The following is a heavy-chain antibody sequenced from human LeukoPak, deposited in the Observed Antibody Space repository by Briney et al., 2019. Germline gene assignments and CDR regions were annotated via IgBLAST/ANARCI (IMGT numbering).Heavy chain of an antibody. CDR3: ARGLDSGSPPLGTFEI. Sequence: ASVKVSCKASGYTFTSYGITWIRQAPGQGLELMGWISAYNGNTNYVQKLQGRVTLTRDTSTDTAYMELRSLRSDDTAVYYCARGLDSGSPPLGTFEIWGQGTMVTVSS. CDR2: ISAYNGNT. V-gene: IGHV1-18*01. J-gene: IGHJ3*02. CDR1: GYTFTSYG. D-gene: IGHD1-26*01.